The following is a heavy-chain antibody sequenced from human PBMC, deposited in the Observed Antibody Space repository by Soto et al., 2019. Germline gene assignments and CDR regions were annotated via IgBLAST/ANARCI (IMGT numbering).Heavy chain of an antibody. CDR1: GGSISSGGYS. J-gene: IGHJ5*02. V-gene: IGHV4-30-2*01. Sequence: LSLTCAVSGGSISSGGYSWSWIRQPPGKGLEWIGYIYHSGSTYYNPSLKSRVTISVDRSKNQFSLKLSSVTAADTAVYYCARVPDRWGQGTLDTVSP. CDR2: IYHSGST. CDR3: ARVPDR. D-gene: IGHD2-2*01.